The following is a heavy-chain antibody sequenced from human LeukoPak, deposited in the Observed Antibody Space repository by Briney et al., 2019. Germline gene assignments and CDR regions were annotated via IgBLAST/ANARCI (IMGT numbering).Heavy chain of an antibody. J-gene: IGHJ2*01. Sequence: GGSLRLSCAASGFTFSNAWMNWVRQAPGKGLEWVSSISSSSSYIYYADSVKGRFTISRDNAKNSLYLQMNSLRAEDTAVYYCARGDGFDYGDPGYFDLWGRGTLVTVSS. D-gene: IGHD4-17*01. CDR3: ARGDGFDYGDPGYFDL. CDR1: GFTFSNAW. V-gene: IGHV3-21*01. CDR2: ISSSSSYI.